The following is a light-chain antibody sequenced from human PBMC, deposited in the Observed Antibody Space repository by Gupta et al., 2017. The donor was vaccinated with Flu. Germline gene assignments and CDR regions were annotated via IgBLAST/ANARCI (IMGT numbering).Light chain of an antibody. CDR2: AAS. J-gene: IGKJ1*01. V-gene: IGKV3-11*01. CDR3: QRRSNWPRT. CDR1: QSVSSS. Sequence: PTPLSLSPGETATLSSSASQSVSSSVAWYQQKPGQAPRLLIYAASYSATGIPAMFSGSGSGTDFPLTISSLAPEDFAVYYCQRRSNWPRTFGQGTKVQIK.